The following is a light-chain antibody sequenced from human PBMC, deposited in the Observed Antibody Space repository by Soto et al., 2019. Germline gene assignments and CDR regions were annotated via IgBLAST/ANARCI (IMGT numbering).Light chain of an antibody. CDR2: AAS. CDR3: QQNYSPPPIT. J-gene: IGKJ5*01. Sequence: AIQMTQSPSSLSASVGDRVPITFRASQGIRNDLGWYQQKPGKAPKLLIYAASSLQSGVPSRFSGSGSGTDFTLTISSLQTEDFATYYCQQNYSPPPITFGQGTRLEI. CDR1: QGIRND. V-gene: IGKV1-6*01.